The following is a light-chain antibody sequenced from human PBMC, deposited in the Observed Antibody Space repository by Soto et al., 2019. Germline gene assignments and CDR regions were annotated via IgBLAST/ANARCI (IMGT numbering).Light chain of an antibody. CDR1: STDVGGYNY. V-gene: IGLV2-14*01. CDR2: EVN. CDR3: SSYTRSATLGV. J-gene: IGLJ3*02. Sequence: QSVLTQPASVSGSPGQSITISCTGTSTDVGGYNYVSWYQQYPGKAPKLMIYEVNNRPSGVSDRFSGSKSGNTASLTISGLQAEDEADYYCSSYTRSATLGVFGGGTKLTVL.